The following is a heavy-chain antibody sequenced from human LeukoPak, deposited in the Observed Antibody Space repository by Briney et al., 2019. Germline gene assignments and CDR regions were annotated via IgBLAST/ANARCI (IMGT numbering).Heavy chain of an antibody. D-gene: IGHD2-21*01. CDR3: ARGGEDFDY. CDR2: IYYSGST. J-gene: IGHJ4*02. Sequence: SGTLSLTCTVSGGSISSYYWSWIRQPPGKGLEWIGYIYYSGSTNYNPSLKSRVTISVDTSKNQFSLKLSSVTAADTAVYYCARGGEDFDYWGQGTLVTVSS. V-gene: IGHV4-59*01. CDR1: GGSISSYY.